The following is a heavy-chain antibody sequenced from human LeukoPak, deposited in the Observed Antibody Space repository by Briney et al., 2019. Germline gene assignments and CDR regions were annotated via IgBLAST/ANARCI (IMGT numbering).Heavy chain of an antibody. CDR2: INHSGST. CDR3: ARGQGGATPRYYYGMDV. D-gene: IGHD1-26*01. V-gene: IGHV4-34*01. CDR1: GGSFSGYY. J-gene: IGHJ6*02. Sequence: SETLSLTCAVYGGSFSGYYWSWIRQPPGMGLEWIGEINHSGSTNYNPSLKSRVTISVDTSKNQFSLKLSSVTAADTAVYYCARGQGGATPRYYYGMDVWGQGTTVTVSS.